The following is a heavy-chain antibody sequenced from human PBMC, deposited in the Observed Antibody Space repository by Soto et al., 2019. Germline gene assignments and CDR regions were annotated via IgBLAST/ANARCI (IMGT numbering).Heavy chain of an antibody. CDR2: IYYSGST. D-gene: IGHD3-10*01. V-gene: IGHV4-30-4*01. CDR3: ASSRLWFGESSGEFDP. CDR1: GGSISSGDYY. Sequence: QVQLQESGPGLVKPSQTLSLTCTVSGGSISSGDYYWSWIRQAPGKGLEWIGYIYYSGSTYYNPSLKMRVTISVDTSKNQFSLKLSSVTAADTAVYYCASSRLWFGESSGEFDPWGQGTLVTVSS. J-gene: IGHJ5*02.